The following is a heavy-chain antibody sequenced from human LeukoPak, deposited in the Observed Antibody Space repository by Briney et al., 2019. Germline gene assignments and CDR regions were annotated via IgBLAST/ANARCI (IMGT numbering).Heavy chain of an antibody. CDR3: ARVMGINGYYYDSSGYYPDY. Sequence: SETLSLTCTVSGGSISSSSYYWGWIRQPPGKGLGWIGSIYYSGSTYYNPSLKSRVTISVDTSKNQFSLKLSSVTAADTAVYYCARVMGINGYYYDSSGYYPDYWGQGTLVTVSS. D-gene: IGHD3-22*01. CDR1: GGSISSSSYY. CDR2: IYYSGST. J-gene: IGHJ4*02. V-gene: IGHV4-39*07.